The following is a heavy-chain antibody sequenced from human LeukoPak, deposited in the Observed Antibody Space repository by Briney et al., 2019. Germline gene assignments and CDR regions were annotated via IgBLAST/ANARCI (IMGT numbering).Heavy chain of an antibody. D-gene: IGHD3-22*01. Sequence: GASVKVSCKASGYTFTSYAMHWVRQAPGQGLEWMGGIIPIFGTANYAQKFQGRVTITADESTSTAYMELSSLRSEDTAVYYCASHVDGDMTYYYDSSGYWDSRFPVYWGQGTLVTVSS. V-gene: IGHV1-69*13. CDR1: GYTFTSYA. CDR3: ASHVDGDMTYYYDSSGYWDSRFPVY. CDR2: IIPIFGTA. J-gene: IGHJ4*02.